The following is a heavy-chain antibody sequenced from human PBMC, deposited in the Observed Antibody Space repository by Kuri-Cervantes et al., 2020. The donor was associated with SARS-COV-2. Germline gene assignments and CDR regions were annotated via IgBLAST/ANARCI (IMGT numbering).Heavy chain of an antibody. CDR1: GFTFDSYS. V-gene: IGHV3-21*01. CDR3: ARIYSSDWYLGNGVDY. CDR2: ITGGGAYI. J-gene: IGHJ4*02. D-gene: IGHD6-19*01. Sequence: GGSLRLSCAASGFTFDSYSMTWVRQAPGKGLEWVSSITGGGAYISYADSVKGRFTISRDNSKNTLYLQMNSLRAEDTAVYCCARIYSSDWYLGNGVDYWGQGTLVTVSS.